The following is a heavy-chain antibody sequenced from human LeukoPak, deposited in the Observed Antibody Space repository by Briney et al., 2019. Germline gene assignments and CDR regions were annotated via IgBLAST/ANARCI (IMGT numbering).Heavy chain of an antibody. Sequence: SQTLSLTCAISGDSVSSNSAAWNWIRQSPSRGLEWLGRTYYRSKWYNDYAVSVKSRITINPDTSKNQFSLKLSSVTAADTAVYYCAREVVVVPAADFSPSGPVYYYYGMDVWGQGTTVTVSS. J-gene: IGHJ6*02. CDR1: GDSVSSNSAA. V-gene: IGHV6-1*01. CDR2: TYYRSKWYN. D-gene: IGHD2-2*01. CDR3: AREVVVVPAADFSPSGPVYYYYGMDV.